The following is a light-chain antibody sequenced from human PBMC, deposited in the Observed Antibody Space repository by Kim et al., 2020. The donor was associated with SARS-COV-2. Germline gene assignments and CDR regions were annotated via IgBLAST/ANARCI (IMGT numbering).Light chain of an antibody. CDR3: MQGIHPIT. J-gene: IGKJ5*01. CDR2: KVS. CDR1: QSLVYSDGNTY. Sequence: DVMMTQSPLSLPVTLGQPASISCRSSQSLVYSDGNTYLNWFQQRPGQSPRRIIYKVSNRDSGVPDRFSGGGSGTDFTLKISRVEAEYVGVYYCMQGIHPITFGQGTRLEIK. V-gene: IGKV2-30*01.